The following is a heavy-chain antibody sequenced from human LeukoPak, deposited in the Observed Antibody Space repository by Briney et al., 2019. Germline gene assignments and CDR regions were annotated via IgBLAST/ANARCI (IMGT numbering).Heavy chain of an antibody. V-gene: IGHV3-23*01. D-gene: IGHD3-16*01. CDR1: GFTFSSYA. Sequence: GGSLRLSCAASGFTFSSYAMSWVRQAPGKGLEWVSAITGSGDRIYYADSVKGRFTISRDNSKNTLYLQMNTLRAEDRAVYYCAKENPGGGTNYFDYWGQGTLVTVAS. CDR3: AKENPGGGTNYFDY. J-gene: IGHJ4*02. CDR2: ITGSGDRI.